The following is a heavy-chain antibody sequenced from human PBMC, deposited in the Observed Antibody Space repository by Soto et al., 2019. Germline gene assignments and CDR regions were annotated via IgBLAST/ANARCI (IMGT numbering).Heavy chain of an antibody. V-gene: IGHV4-34*01. Sequence: QVQLQQWGAGLLKPSETLSLTCAVFGGSLSGSYWSWIRQPPGKGLESIGEIYHSGRTNYSPSLKSQVTISLDTSKNQFSLKLASVTAADTAVYYCARVGRYCTGGSCFFSAFDIWGQGTMVTVSS. CDR3: ARVGRYCTGGSCFFSAFDI. CDR2: IYHSGRT. D-gene: IGHD2-15*01. CDR1: GGSLSGSY. J-gene: IGHJ3*02.